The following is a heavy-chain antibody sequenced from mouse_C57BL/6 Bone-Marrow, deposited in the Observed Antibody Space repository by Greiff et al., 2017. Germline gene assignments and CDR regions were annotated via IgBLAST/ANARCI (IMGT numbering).Heavy chain of an antibody. Sequence: VKLMESGPGLVQPSQSLSITCTVSGFSLTSYGVHWVRQSPGKGLEWLGVIWRGGSTDYNAAFMSRLSITKDNSKSQVFFKMNSLQADDTAIYYCAKNRYYGSSYGYFDVWGTGTTVTVSS. J-gene: IGHJ1*03. CDR2: IWRGGST. CDR3: AKNRYYGSSYGYFDV. V-gene: IGHV2-5*01. D-gene: IGHD1-1*01. CDR1: GFSLTSYG.